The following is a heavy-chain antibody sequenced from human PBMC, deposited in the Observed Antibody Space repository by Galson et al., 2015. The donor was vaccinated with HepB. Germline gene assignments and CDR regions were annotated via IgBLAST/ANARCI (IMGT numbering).Heavy chain of an antibody. V-gene: IGHV3-30-3*01. CDR1: GFTFSSFA. D-gene: IGHD3-3*01. Sequence: LRLSCAASGFTFSSFAMHWVRQAPGKGLEWVAVISYDGSNKYYADSVKGRFTISRDNSKNTLYLQMNSLRAEDTAVYYCARGALRYYDFYRGTYYYYYYYMDVWGKGTTVTVSS. J-gene: IGHJ6*03. CDR2: ISYDGSNK. CDR3: ARGALRYYDFYRGTYYYYYYYMDV.